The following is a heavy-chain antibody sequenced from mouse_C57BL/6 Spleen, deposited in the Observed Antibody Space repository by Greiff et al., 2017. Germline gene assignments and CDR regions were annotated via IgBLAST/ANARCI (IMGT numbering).Heavy chain of an antibody. V-gene: IGHV5-9*01. D-gene: IGHD1-1*01. CDR3: ARRSSYDAMDD. Sequence: EVMLVESGGGLVKPGGSLKLSCAASGFTFSSYTMSWVRQTPEKRLEWVATISGGGGNTYYPDSVKGRFTISRDNAKNTLYLQMSSLRSEDTALYYCARRSSYDAMDDWGQGTSVTVSS. CDR1: GFTFSSYT. J-gene: IGHJ4*01. CDR2: ISGGGGNT.